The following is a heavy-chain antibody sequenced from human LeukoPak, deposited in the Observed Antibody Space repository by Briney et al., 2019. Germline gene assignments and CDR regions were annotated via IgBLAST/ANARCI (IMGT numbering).Heavy chain of an antibody. CDR1: GYTFTSYA. Sequence: GASVKVSCKASGYTFTSYAMHWVRQAPGQRLEWMGWINAGNGNTKYSQKFQGRVTITRDTSASTAYMELSSLRSEDTAVYYCERGYSSSSEGLDYWGQGTLVTVSS. J-gene: IGHJ4*02. CDR2: INAGNGNT. CDR3: ERGYSSSSEGLDY. V-gene: IGHV1-3*01. D-gene: IGHD6-6*01.